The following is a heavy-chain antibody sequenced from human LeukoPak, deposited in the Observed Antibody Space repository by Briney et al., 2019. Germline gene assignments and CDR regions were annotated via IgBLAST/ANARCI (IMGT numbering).Heavy chain of an antibody. J-gene: IGHJ3*02. CDR1: GGSISSSSYY. V-gene: IGHV4-39*01. Sequence: PSETLSLTCTVSGGSISSSSYYWGWIRQPPGKGLEWIGSIYYSGSTYYNPSLKSRVTISVDTSKNQFSLKLSSVTAADTAVYYCATQGRGAMVPHDAFDIWGQGTMVTVSS. CDR2: IYYSGST. CDR3: ATQGRGAMVPHDAFDI. D-gene: IGHD5-18*01.